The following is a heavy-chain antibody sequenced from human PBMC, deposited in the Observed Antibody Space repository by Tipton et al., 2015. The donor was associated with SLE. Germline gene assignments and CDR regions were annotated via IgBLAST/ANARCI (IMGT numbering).Heavy chain of an antibody. J-gene: IGHJ3*02. CDR3: ARRDCSGGSCYSDAFDI. CDR2: INHSGST. D-gene: IGHD2-15*01. CDR1: GGSISSGGYY. Sequence: LRLSCTVSGGSISSGGYYWSWIRQPPGKGLEWIGEINHSGSTNYNPSLKSRVTISVDTSKNQFSLKLSSVTAADTAVYYCARRDCSGGSCYSDAFDIWGQGTMVTVSS. V-gene: IGHV4-39*07.